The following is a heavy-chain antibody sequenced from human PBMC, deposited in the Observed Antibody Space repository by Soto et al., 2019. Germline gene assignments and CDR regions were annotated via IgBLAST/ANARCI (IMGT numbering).Heavy chain of an antibody. CDR2: IWYDGSNK. D-gene: IGHD3-9*01. V-gene: IGHV3-33*01. CDR1: GFTFSSYG. CDR3: ARDLPRDDILTGYYTPLDY. J-gene: IGHJ4*02. Sequence: QVQLVESGGGVVQPGRSLRLSCAASGFTFSSYGMHWVRQAPGKGLEWVAVIWYDGSNKYYADSVKGRFTISRDNSKNTLYLQMNSLRAEDTAVYYCARDLPRDDILTGYYTPLDYWGQGTLVTVSS.